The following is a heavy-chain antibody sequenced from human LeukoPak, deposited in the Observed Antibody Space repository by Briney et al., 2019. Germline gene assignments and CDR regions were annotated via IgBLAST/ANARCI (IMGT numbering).Heavy chain of an antibody. CDR3: ARLMFAAATLDWFDP. CDR1: GGSISSYY. V-gene: IGHV4-4*09. J-gene: IGHJ5*02. D-gene: IGHD2-15*01. Sequence: PSETLSLTCTVSGGSISSYYWSWIRQPPWKGLEWIGYIYTSGSTNYNPSLKSRVTISVDTSKNQFSLKLSSVTAADTAVYYCARLMFAAATLDWFDPWGQGTLVTVSS. CDR2: IYTSGST.